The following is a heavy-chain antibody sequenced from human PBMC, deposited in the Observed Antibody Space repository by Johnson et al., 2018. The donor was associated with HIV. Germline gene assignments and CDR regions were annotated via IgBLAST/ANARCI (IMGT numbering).Heavy chain of an antibody. Sequence: QVQLVESGGGVVQPGRSLRLSCAASGFTFSSYVMHWVRQAPGKGLEWVAIISYDGSNKYYADSVKGRFTISRDNSKNTLYLQMSSLRPEDTAVYYCARDLAEGGYSSGYYAFDIWGQGTMVTVSS. CDR2: ISYDGSNK. CDR3: ARDLAEGGYSSGYYAFDI. CDR1: GFTFSSYV. V-gene: IGHV3-30-3*01. D-gene: IGHD5-18*01. J-gene: IGHJ3*02.